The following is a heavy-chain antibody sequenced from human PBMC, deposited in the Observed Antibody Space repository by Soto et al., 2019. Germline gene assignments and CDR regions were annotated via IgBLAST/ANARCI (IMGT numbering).Heavy chain of an antibody. D-gene: IGHD2-21*02. CDR2: IYPGDSDT. V-gene: IGHV5-51*01. Sequence: GESLKISCKGSVYSFTSYWIGWVRQMPGKGLEWMGIIYPGDSDTRYSPSFQGQVTISADKSISTAYLQWSSLKASDTAMYYCARHEGAYCGGDCYSGWFDPWGQGTLVTVSS. CDR3: ARHEGAYCGGDCYSGWFDP. CDR1: VYSFTSYW. J-gene: IGHJ5*02.